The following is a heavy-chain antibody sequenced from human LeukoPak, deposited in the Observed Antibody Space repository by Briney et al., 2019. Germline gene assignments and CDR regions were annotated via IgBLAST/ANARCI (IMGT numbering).Heavy chain of an antibody. Sequence: RASVKVSCKASGYTFTSCYMHWVRQAPGQGLEWMGIINPSGGSTSYAQKFQGRVTMTRDTSRSTVYMELSSLRSEDTAVYYCAREGITMVRGVIIGYNWFDPWGQGTLVTVPS. V-gene: IGHV1-46*01. CDR2: INPSGGST. CDR1: GYTFTSCY. CDR3: AREGITMVRGVIIGYNWFDP. D-gene: IGHD3-10*01. J-gene: IGHJ5*02.